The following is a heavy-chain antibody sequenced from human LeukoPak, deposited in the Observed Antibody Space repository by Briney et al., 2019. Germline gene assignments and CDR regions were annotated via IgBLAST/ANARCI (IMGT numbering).Heavy chain of an antibody. J-gene: IGHJ3*02. CDR2: VYYTGST. CDR3: VRRKKWELPQNDAFDI. CDR1: GGFISNYY. V-gene: IGHV4-59*12. Sequence: SETLSLTCTVSGGFISNYYWSWIRQPPGRGREWIGYVYYTGSTNYNPSVKSRVTISVDTSKTQSSLKLSSVTAADTAVYYCVRRKKWELPQNDAFDIWGQGTMVTVSS. D-gene: IGHD1-26*01.